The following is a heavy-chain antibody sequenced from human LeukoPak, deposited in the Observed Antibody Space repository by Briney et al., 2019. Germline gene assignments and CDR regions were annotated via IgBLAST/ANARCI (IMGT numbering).Heavy chain of an antibody. CDR3: ARRGEGYQLLSGSYWYFDL. D-gene: IGHD2-2*01. Sequence: GGSLRLSCAASGFTFSSYSMNWVRQAPGKGLEWVSYISSSSSTIYYADSVKGRFTISRVNAKNSLYLQMNSLRAEDTAVYYCARRGEGYQLLSGSYWYFDLWGRGTLVTISS. J-gene: IGHJ2*01. CDR2: ISSSSSTI. V-gene: IGHV3-48*01. CDR1: GFTFSSYS.